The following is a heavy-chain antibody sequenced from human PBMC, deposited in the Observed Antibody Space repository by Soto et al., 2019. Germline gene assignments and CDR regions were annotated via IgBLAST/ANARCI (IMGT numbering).Heavy chain of an antibody. CDR2: TRNKANSYST. CDR1: GFTFSDHY. J-gene: IGHJ4*02. Sequence: EVQLVESGGDLVQPGGSLRLSCAASGFTFSDHYMDWVRQAPGKGLEWVGRTRNKANSYSTEYAASVRGRFTISRDESKNSLYLQMNSLKTEDTAVYYCVRTSHYGSGSWNFDYWGQGTLVTVSS. D-gene: IGHD3-10*01. V-gene: IGHV3-72*01. CDR3: VRTSHYGSGSWNFDY.